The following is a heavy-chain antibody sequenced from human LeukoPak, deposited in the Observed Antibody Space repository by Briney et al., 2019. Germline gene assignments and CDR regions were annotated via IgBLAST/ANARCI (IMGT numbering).Heavy chain of an antibody. J-gene: IGHJ6*04. CDR1: GFTLSSYE. CDR3: AELGITMIGGV. Sequence: GGSLRLSWAASGFTLSSYEMNGVRQAPGKGRGGVSYISSSGSTIYYADSVKGRFTISRDNAKNSLYLQMNSLRAEDTAVYYCAELGITMIGGVWGKGTTVTISS. D-gene: IGHD3-10*02. CDR2: ISSSGSTI. V-gene: IGHV3-48*03.